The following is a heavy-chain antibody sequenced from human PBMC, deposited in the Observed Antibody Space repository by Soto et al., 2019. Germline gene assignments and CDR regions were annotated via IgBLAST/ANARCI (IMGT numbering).Heavy chain of an antibody. V-gene: IGHV4-39*01. Sequence: QLQESGPGLVKPSETLSLTCTVSGGSISSSSFFWGWIRQPPGKGLEWIGNVHYRGSTYYNAYLTSRVTISVDTSKYQFSLKLSSVTAADSAVYSCARGIGYYFDSWGRGTLLTVSS. CDR2: VHYRGST. CDR1: GGSISSSSFF. D-gene: IGHD5-12*01. CDR3: ARGIGYYFDS. J-gene: IGHJ4*02.